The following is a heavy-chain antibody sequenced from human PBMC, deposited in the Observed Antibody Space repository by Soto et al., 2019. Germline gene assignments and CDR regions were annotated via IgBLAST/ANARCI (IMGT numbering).Heavy chain of an antibody. D-gene: IGHD2-15*01. V-gene: IGHV3-23*01. J-gene: IGHJ6*03. CDR2: VSGSGGST. CDR1: GFSFTSYA. Sequence: GGSLRLSCAASGFSFTSYAMSWVRQAPGRGLEWVSAVSGSGGSTYYADYVKGRFTISRDNSKNTLYLQMNSLRAEDTALYYCAKDAFGYCSGGSCYFYYMDVWGKGTTVTVSS. CDR3: AKDAFGYCSGGSCYFYYMDV.